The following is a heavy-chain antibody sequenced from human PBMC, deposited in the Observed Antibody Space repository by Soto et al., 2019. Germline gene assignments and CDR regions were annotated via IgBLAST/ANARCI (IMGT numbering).Heavy chain of an antibody. J-gene: IGHJ6*02. CDR1: GYNFTSYY. CDR2: IIPSAGGT. Sequence: ASVNVSCKASGYNFTSYYMHWVRQAPGQGLEWMGIIIPSAGGTTYAQKFQGRVTVTRDTSTSTVYMELSSLRSEDTAVYYCARDSVDTAMVTSYGMDVWGQGTTVT. D-gene: IGHD5-18*01. V-gene: IGHV1-46*01. CDR3: ARDSVDTAMVTSYGMDV.